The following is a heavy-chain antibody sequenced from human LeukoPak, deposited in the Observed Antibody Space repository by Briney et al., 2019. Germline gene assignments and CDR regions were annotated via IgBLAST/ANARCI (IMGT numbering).Heavy chain of an antibody. Sequence: SETLSLTCAVYGGSFSGYYWSWIRQPPGKGLEWIGEINHSGSTNYNPSLKSRVTISVDTSKNQFSLKLSSVTAADTAVYYCARGTDYGSGSYSYIYYYYYCMDVWGKGTTVTVSS. J-gene: IGHJ6*03. CDR3: ARGTDYGSGSYSYIYYYYYCMDV. D-gene: IGHD3-10*01. CDR1: GGSFSGYY. V-gene: IGHV4-34*01. CDR2: INHSGST.